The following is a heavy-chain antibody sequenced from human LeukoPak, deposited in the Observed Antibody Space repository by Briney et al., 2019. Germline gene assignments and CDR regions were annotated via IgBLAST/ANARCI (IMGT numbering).Heavy chain of an antibody. CDR3: ARDRAGYNPFDAFDI. J-gene: IGHJ3*02. Sequence: NYMSWVRQAPGKGLEXVSVIYSGGSTYYADSVKGRFTISRDNSKNTLYLQMNSLRAEDTAVYYCARDRAGYNPFDAFDIWGQGTMVTVSS. V-gene: IGHV3-66*01. D-gene: IGHD5-12*01. CDR2: IYSGGST. CDR1: NY.